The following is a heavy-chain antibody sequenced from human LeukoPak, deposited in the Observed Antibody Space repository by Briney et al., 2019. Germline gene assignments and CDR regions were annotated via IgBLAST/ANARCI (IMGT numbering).Heavy chain of an antibody. V-gene: IGHV4-59*01. CDR1: SGSISSYY. Sequence: PSETLSLTCTVSSGSISSYYWSWIRQPPGKGLEWIGYIYYSGSTNYNPSLKSRVTISVDTSKNQFSLKLSSVTAADTAVYYCARGSYHLPLDYWGQGTLVTVSS. J-gene: IGHJ4*02. CDR2: IYYSGST. CDR3: ARGSYHLPLDY. D-gene: IGHD1-26*01.